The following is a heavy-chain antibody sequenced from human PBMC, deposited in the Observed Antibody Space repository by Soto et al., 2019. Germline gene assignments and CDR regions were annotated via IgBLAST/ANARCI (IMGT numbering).Heavy chain of an antibody. Sequence: QVQLVQSGAEVKKSGASVKVSCKASGYTFISYAMYWVRQAPGQGLEWMGIISPRDGTTTYALKFQGRVTMTRDTSTSTIYMEMSNVRSEDTAVYYCVRGGGTLDYWGQGTLVTVSS. CDR2: ISPRDGTT. V-gene: IGHV1-46*01. CDR1: GYTFISYA. J-gene: IGHJ4*02. CDR3: VRGGGTLDY.